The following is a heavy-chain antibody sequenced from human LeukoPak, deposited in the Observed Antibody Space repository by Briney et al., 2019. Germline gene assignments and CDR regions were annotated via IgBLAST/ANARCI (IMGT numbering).Heavy chain of an antibody. V-gene: IGHV1-2*02. Sequence: ASVTVSCTVSGYTFIENYIHWVRQAPGQGLEWMGLINPHTGAANYSQKFQGRVTMTRDTSISTAYMHLTRLKFDDTAVYYCARWKSGYSPWGQGTPVTVSS. CDR1: GYTFIENY. J-gene: IGHJ4*02. CDR2: INPHTGAA. CDR3: ARWKSGYSP. D-gene: IGHD3-3*01.